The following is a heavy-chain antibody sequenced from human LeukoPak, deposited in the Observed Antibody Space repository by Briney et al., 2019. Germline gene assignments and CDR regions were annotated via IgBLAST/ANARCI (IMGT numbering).Heavy chain of an antibody. CDR2: FDPEDGET. Sequence: ASVKVSCKVSGYTLTELSMHWVRQAPGKGLEWMGGFDPEDGETIYAQKFQGRVTMTEDTSTDTAYMELSSLRSEDTAVYYCATVPQWLEQYYFDYWGQGTLVTVSS. CDR1: GYTLTELS. CDR3: ATVPQWLEQYYFDY. D-gene: IGHD6-19*01. V-gene: IGHV1-24*01. J-gene: IGHJ4*02.